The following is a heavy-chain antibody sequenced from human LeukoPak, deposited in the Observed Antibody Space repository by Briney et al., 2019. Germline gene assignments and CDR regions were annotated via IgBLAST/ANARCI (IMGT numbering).Heavy chain of an antibody. J-gene: IGHJ4*02. V-gene: IGHV4-4*07. Sequence: SETLSLTCTISGGSISSYYWSWIRQPAGKGLEWIGRMSTSGSSNYNPSLTSRVTMSVDKPKNQFSLNLNSVTAADTAVYFCARVNSSGSFHAYWGQGARVTVSS. CDR3: ARVNSSGSFHAY. D-gene: IGHD3-22*01. CDR2: MSTSGSS. CDR1: GGSISSYY.